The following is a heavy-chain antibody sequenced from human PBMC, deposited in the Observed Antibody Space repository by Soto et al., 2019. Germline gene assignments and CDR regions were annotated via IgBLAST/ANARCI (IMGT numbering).Heavy chain of an antibody. V-gene: IGHV1-58*01. D-gene: IGHD4-17*01. CDR2: IVVGSGNT. CDR1: GYTFTSYA. CDR3: AAVSGTTVKAGAFDI. J-gene: IGHJ3*02. Sequence: SVKVSCKASGYTFTSYAVQWVRQARGQRLEWIGWIVVGSGNTNYAQKFQERVTITRDMSTSTAYMELSSLRSEDTAVYYCAAVSGTTVKAGAFDIWGQGTMVTVSS.